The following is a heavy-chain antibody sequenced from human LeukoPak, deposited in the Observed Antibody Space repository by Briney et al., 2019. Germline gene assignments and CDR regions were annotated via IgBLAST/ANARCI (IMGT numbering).Heavy chain of an antibody. V-gene: IGHV4-59*12. CDR3: ARDRLSLGAFDI. Sequence: SETLSLTCTVSGGSISSYYWSWIRQPPGKGLEWIGYIYYSGSTNYNPSLKSRVTISVDTSKNQFSLRLSSLTAADTAVYYCARDRLSLGAFDIWGQGTMVTVSS. CDR1: GGSISSYY. D-gene: IGHD7-27*01. CDR2: IYYSGST. J-gene: IGHJ3*02.